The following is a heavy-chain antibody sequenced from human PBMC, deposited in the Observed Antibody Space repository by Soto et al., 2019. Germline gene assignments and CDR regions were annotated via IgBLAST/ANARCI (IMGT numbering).Heavy chain of an antibody. CDR1: GFTFSINS. CDR3: VGEVCSGGCYSDY. Sequence: EVHLVESGGDLVQPGGSLRLSCAASGFTFSINSMNWVRQAPGKGLEWVSYIDSKSGTIYYADSVKGRFTISRDNARNALYLQMSSLRAEDTAVYYCVGEVCSGGCYSDYWGQGTLVTVSS. V-gene: IGHV3-48*01. CDR2: IDSKSGTI. J-gene: IGHJ4*02. D-gene: IGHD2-15*01.